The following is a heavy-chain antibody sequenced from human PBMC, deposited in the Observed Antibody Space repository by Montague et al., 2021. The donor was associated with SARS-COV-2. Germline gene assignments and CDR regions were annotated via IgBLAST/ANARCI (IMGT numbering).Heavy chain of an antibody. CDR2: INHSGTTYY. V-gene: IGHV4-34*01. CDR1: GGSFSDYY. CDR3: ARWDPQTLTLIGLRGKSASDY. J-gene: IGHJ4*02. Sequence: SETLSLTCAVYGGSFSDYYWTWIRQSPGKGLEWIAEINHSGTTYYNFNPSLRSRVTISVDTSKSQFSLKLSSVTAADTGVYYCARWDPQTLTLIGLRGKSASDYWGQGTLVTVPS. D-gene: IGHD4-23*01.